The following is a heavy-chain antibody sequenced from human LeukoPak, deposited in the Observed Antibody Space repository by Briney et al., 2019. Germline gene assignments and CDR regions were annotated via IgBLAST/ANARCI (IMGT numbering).Heavy chain of an antibody. D-gene: IGHD3-22*01. CDR3: ARFNYYDSSGSIRAFDI. CDR1: GFTFSSYS. Sequence: GGSLRLSCAASGFTFSSYSMNWVRQAPGKGLEWVSSISSSSSYIYYADSVKGRFTISRDNAKNSLYLQMNSLRAEDTAVYYCARFNYYDSSGSIRAFDIWGQGTMVTVSS. J-gene: IGHJ3*02. V-gene: IGHV3-21*01. CDR2: ISSSSSYI.